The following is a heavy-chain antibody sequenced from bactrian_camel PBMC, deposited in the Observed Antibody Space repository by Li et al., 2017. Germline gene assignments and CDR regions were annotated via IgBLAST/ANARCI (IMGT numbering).Heavy chain of an antibody. CDR3: AADFRTVVAGCTFYDYTY. V-gene: IGHV3S53*01. D-gene: IGHD6*01. J-gene: IGHJ4*01. CDR2: IDSDGNT. Sequence: HVQLVESGGGSVQAGGSLRLSCAASGYTYNRNCMAWFRQAPGKEREGVAAIDSDGNTSYGEAVKGRFTISVDSAKNTMSLHMNSLTPDDSAMYYCAADFRTVVAGCTFYDYTYWGRGTQVTVS. CDR1: GYTYNRNC.